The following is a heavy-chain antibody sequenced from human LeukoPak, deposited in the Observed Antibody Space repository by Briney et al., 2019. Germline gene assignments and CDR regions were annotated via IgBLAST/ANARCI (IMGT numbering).Heavy chain of an antibody. Sequence: GRSLRLSCAASGFTFSSYGMHWVRQAPGKGLEWVAVISYDGSNKYYADSVKGRFTISRDNSENTLYLQMNSLRAEDTAVYYCAKGQGIRWGAFDIWSQGTMVTVSS. D-gene: IGHD3-16*01. CDR2: ISYDGSNK. CDR1: GFTFSSYG. J-gene: IGHJ3*02. V-gene: IGHV3-30*18. CDR3: AKGQGIRWGAFDI.